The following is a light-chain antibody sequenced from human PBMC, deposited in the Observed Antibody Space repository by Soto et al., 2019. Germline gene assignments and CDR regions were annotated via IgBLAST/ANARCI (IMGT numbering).Light chain of an antibody. Sequence: QSVLTQPPSASGAFGQSVTISCTGTSSDVGGYNDVSWYQQHPGKAHKLMSYEVSERPSGVPDRFSGSKSGNTASLTVSGFQADDEADYYCSSYSGTNYHYVFGTGTKVTVL. CDR1: SSDVGGYND. V-gene: IGLV2-8*01. J-gene: IGLJ1*01. CDR2: EVS. CDR3: SSYSGTNYHYV.